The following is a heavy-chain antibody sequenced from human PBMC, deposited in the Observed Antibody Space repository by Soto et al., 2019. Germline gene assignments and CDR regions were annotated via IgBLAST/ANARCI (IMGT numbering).Heavy chain of an antibody. CDR1: SGSISSNW. J-gene: IGHJ5*02. V-gene: IGHV4-4*02. Sequence: KPSETLSLTFAVSSGSISSNWWSWVRQPPGKGLEWIGEIFHSGSTNYNPSLKSRVTISVDKSRTHFSLDLSSVTAADTAVYYCSSQTYSYAWHHWGQGTQVTVSS. D-gene: IGHD3-16*01. CDR2: IFHSGST. CDR3: SSQTYSYAWHH.